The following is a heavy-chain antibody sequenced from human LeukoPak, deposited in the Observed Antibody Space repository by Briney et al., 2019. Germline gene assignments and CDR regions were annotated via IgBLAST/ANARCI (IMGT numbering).Heavy chain of an antibody. D-gene: IGHD6-19*01. CDR1: GFTFSSYG. J-gene: IGHJ4*02. CDR2: ISYDGSDK. V-gene: IGHV3-30*18. CDR3: AKAWGHYSSGWYYFDY. Sequence: GRSLRLSCAASGFTFSSYGMHRVRQAPDEGLEWVAVISYDGSDKYYADSVKGRFTISRDNSKNTLYLQMSSLRAEDTAVYYCAKAWGHYSSGWYYFDYWGQGTLVTVSS.